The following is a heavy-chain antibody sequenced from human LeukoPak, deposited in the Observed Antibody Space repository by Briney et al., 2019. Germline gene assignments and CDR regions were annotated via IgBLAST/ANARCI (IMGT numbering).Heavy chain of an antibody. CDR3: AMERLSGFSFVH. D-gene: IGHD3-3*01. J-gene: IGHJ5*02. CDR1: GFTRG. Sequence: GGSLRLSCVASGFTRGMHWVRQAPGNGLEWVGFIRFDGTDSDYADSVKGRFTISRDNSKNTLFLQLSSLKPEDTAMYYCAMERLSGFSFVHWGQGTLVALSS. V-gene: IGHV3-30*02. CDR2: IRFDGTDS.